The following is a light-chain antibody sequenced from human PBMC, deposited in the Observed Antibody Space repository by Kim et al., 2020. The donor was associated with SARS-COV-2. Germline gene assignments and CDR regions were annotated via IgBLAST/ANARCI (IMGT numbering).Light chain of an antibody. CDR1: NIGSKN. V-gene: IGLV3-9*01. Sequence: VALGKTARITCGGNNIGSKNVRWDQQKPGQAPVLVIYRDSNRPSGIPERFSGSNSGNTATLTISRAQAGDEADYYCQVWDSSTWVFGGGTKLTVL. CDR2: RDS. J-gene: IGLJ3*02. CDR3: QVWDSSTWV.